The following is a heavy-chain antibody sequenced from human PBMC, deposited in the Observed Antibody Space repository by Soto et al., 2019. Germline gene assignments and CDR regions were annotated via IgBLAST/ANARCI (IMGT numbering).Heavy chain of an antibody. Sequence: ASVKVSCKVSGYTLTELSMHWVRQAPGKGLEWMGGLDPEDGETIYAQKFQGRVTMTEDTSTDTAYMKLSSLRSEDTAVYYCAVSLSSGYWPAFDYWGQGTLVTVSS. V-gene: IGHV1-24*01. CDR2: LDPEDGET. J-gene: IGHJ4*02. CDR1: GYTLTELS. CDR3: AVSLSSGYWPAFDY. D-gene: IGHD3-22*01.